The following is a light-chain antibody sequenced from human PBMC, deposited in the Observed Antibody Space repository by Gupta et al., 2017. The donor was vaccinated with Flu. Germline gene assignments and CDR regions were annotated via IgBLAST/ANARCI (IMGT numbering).Light chain of an antibody. V-gene: IGLV2-14*01. J-gene: IGLJ3*02. CDR1: SSDVGGYNY. CDR2: EVS. CDR3: SSYTSSSWV. Sequence: QSALTQPASASGSPGQSITISCTGTSSDVGGYNYVSWYQQHPGKAPKLMSYEVSKRPAGVSNRFSGSKSGNTASLTIAGLQAEDEADYYCSSYTSSSWVFGGGTKLTVL.